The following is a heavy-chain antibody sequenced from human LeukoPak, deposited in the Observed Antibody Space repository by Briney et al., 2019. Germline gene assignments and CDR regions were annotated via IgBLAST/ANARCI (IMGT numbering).Heavy chain of an antibody. CDR1: GGSFSGYY. CDR2: INHSGST. V-gene: IGHV4-34*01. Sequence: KSSETLSLTCAVYGGSFSGYYWSWIRQPPGKGLEWIGEINHSGSTNYNPSLKSRVTISVDTSKNQFSLKLSSVTAADTAVYYCASESGGSSDDAFDIWGQGTMVTVSS. J-gene: IGHJ3*02. CDR3: ASESGGSSDDAFDI. D-gene: IGHD2-15*01.